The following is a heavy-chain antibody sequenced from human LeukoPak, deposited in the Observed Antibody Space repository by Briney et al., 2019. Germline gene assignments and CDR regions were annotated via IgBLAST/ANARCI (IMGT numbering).Heavy chain of an antibody. CDR3: ARDEYLLATSRIAAAGVDY. CDR1: GYTFTSYG. D-gene: IGHD6-13*01. V-gene: IGHV1-18*04. CDR2: ISAYNGNT. Sequence: GASVKVSCKASGYTFTSYGISWVRQAPGQGLEWMGWISAYNGNTNYAQKLQGRVTMTTDTSTSTAYMELRSLRSDDTAVYYCARDEYLLATSRIAAAGVDYWGPGTLVTVSS. J-gene: IGHJ4*02.